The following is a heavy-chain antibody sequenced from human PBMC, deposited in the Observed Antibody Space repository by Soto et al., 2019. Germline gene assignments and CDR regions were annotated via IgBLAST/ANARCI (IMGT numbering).Heavy chain of an antibody. CDR1: GGSFSGYY. CDR2: INHSGST. J-gene: IGHJ4*02. Sequence: PSETLSLTCAVYGGSFSGYYWSWIRQPPGKGLEWIGEINHSGSTNYNPSLKSRVTISVDTSKNQFSLKLSSVTAADTAVYYCATPPRDGAAPRWGQGTLVTVSS. D-gene: IGHD6-6*01. CDR3: ATPPRDGAAPR. V-gene: IGHV4-34*01.